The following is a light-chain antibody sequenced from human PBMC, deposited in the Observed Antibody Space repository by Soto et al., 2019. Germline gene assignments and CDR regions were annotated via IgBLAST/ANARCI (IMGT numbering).Light chain of an antibody. Sequence: EIVLTQSPGTLSLSPGERATLSCRVSQSVSGSYLAWSQQKPGQAPRLLIYGASSRATGIPDRFSGSGSGTDFTLTISRLEPEDVAVYYCQEYGSSRTFGQGTEVEIK. J-gene: IGKJ1*01. CDR3: QEYGSSRT. CDR1: QSVSGSY. CDR2: GAS. V-gene: IGKV3-20*01.